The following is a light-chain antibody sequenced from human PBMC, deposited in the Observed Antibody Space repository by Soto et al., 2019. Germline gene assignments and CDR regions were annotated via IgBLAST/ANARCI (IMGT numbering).Light chain of an antibody. V-gene: IGKV4-1*01. CDR2: WAS. Sequence: DIVMKQSPDSLAVSLGERATINGKSSQSVLYRSNNKNSLAWYQQKPGQPPKLLIYWASTRESGVPDRFSGSGSGTAFTLTISSLQAEDVAVYYCQQHYFYPYTFSQGTKLEIK. CDR3: QQHYFYPYT. J-gene: IGKJ2*01. CDR1: QSVLYRSNNKNS.